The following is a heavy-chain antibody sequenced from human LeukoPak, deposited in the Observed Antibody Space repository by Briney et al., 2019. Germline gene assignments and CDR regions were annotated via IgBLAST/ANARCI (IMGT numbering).Heavy chain of an antibody. V-gene: IGHV1-46*01. CDR1: GYTFTSYY. J-gene: IGHJ4*02. CDR2: INPSGGST. Sequence: ASVKVSCKASGYTFTSYYMHWVRQAPEQGLEWMVIINPSGGSTSYAQKFQVRVTMTRDTSTVTVYLELRSLRSEDTAVYYCAREAAGPWRYFDYWGQGILVTVSS. CDR3: AREAAGPWRYFDY.